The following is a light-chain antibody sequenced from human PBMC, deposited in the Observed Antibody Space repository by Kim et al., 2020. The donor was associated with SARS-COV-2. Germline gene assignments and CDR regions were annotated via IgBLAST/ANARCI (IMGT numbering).Light chain of an antibody. CDR2: LNSDGSH. V-gene: IGLV4-69*01. CDR1: SGHISYA. J-gene: IGLJ3*02. Sequence: QPVLTQSPSASASLGASVKLTCTLSSGHISYAIAWHQQQPEKGPRYLMKLNSDGSHSKGDGIPDRFSGSSSGAERYLTISSLQSDDEADYYCQTWGTGIQVFGGGTQLTVL. CDR3: QTWGTGIQV.